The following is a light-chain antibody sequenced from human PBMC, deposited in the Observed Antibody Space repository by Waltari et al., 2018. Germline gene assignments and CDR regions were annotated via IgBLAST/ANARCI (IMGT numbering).Light chain of an antibody. Sequence: NFLLTQPHSVSESPGKTVTISCTRTSGSIASNSSQWYQQRPCSSPTTVIYEANKRPSGVPDRFSGSIDSSSNSASLTISGLKTEDEADYYCQSYDSSNVVFGGGTKLTVL. CDR3: QSYDSSNVV. CDR1: SGSIASNS. J-gene: IGLJ2*01. CDR2: EAN. V-gene: IGLV6-57*01.